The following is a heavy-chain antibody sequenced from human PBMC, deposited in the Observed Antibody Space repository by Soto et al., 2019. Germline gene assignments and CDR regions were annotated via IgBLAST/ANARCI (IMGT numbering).Heavy chain of an antibody. CDR3: ARDFSRKNDAFDI. CDR1: GFTVTTNY. J-gene: IGHJ3*02. CDR2: VYSGGST. Sequence: EVQLVESGGGLVQPGGSLRLSCAASGFTVTTNYMSWVRQPPGKGLEWVSVVYSGGSTYYADSVKGRFTVSRDNSKNTLYLQMNSLRAEDTAVYYCARDFSRKNDAFDIWGQGTVVTVSS. V-gene: IGHV3-66*01.